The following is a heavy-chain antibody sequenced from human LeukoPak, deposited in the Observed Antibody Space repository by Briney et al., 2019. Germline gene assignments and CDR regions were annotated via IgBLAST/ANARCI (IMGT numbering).Heavy chain of an antibody. Sequence: GGSLRLSCAGSGFTFSTYSMNWARQAPGKGLEWVANIKQDGNEKYYMGSVRGRFTISRDNAKNSLYLQMSSLGVEDTAVYYCTRIRLGSLRAFDYWGQGTLVTVSS. D-gene: IGHD1-26*01. V-gene: IGHV3-7*01. CDR3: TRIRLGSLRAFDY. CDR2: IKQDGNEK. CDR1: GFTFSTYS. J-gene: IGHJ4*02.